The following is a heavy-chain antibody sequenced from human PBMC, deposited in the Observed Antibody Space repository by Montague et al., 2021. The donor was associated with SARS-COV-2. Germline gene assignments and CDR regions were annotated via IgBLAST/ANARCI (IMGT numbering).Heavy chain of an antibody. J-gene: IGHJ4*02. CDR3: AKEMGHGRPFDY. D-gene: IGHD2-15*01. Sequence: SLRLSCAASGFTSGFIFRKVAMSWVRQAPEKGLEWVSAIGGSGDTYYADSVKGRFAISRDNSKNTLYLQMNSLRADDTAVYYCAKEMGHGRPFDYWGQGALITVSS. CDR2: IGGSGDT. V-gene: IGHV3-23*01. CDR1: GFTSGFIFRKVA.